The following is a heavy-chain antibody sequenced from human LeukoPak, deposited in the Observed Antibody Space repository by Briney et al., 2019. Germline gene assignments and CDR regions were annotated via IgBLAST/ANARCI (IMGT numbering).Heavy chain of an antibody. J-gene: IGHJ6*03. CDR3: ARVPRSYYYYYYMDV. CDR2: IYYNGYT. V-gene: IGHV4-59*01. Sequence: PSETLSLTCTVSGGSISSYYWSWIRQPPGKGLEWIGYIYYNGYTKYNPSLKSRVTMSADTSKNQFSLKLSSVTAADTAVYYCARVPRSYYYYYYMDVWGKGTTVTVSS. CDR1: GGSISSYY.